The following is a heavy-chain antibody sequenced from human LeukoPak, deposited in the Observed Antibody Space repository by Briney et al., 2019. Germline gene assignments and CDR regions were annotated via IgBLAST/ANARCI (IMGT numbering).Heavy chain of an antibody. V-gene: IGHV4-34*01. CDR2: VNHSEST. D-gene: IGHD1-26*01. Sequence: SETLSLTCAVYGGSFSGYYWSWIRQPPGKGLEWMGEVNHSESTTNNPSLKSRVTISVDTSKIEFSLKLSSVSAADTAVYYCARGRGGATPHWGQGTLVTVSS. CDR1: GGSFSGYY. CDR3: ARGRGGATPH. J-gene: IGHJ4*02.